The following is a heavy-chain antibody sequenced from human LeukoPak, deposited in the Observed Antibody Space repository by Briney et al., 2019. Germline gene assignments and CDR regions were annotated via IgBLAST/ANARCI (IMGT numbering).Heavy chain of an antibody. CDR3: ASWGVAGSADY. V-gene: IGHV3-21*01. D-gene: IGHD6-19*01. CDR1: GFTFSSYS. CDR2: ISSSSSYI. Sequence: GGSLGLSCAASGFTFSSYSMNWVRQAPGKGLEWVSSISSSSSYIYYADSVKGRFTISRDNAKNSLYLQMNSLRAEDTGVYYCASWGVAGSADYWGQGTLVTVSS. J-gene: IGHJ4*02.